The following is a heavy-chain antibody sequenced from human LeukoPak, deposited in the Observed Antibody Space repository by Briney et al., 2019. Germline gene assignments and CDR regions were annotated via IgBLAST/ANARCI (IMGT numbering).Heavy chain of an antibody. D-gene: IGHD6-6*01. V-gene: IGHV4-39*01. Sequence: SETPSLTCTVSGGSITSSSYYWGWIRQPPGKGLEWIGSIYYSGSTYYNPSLKSRVTISVDTSKNQFSLKLSSVTAADTAVYYCVRRGYSSSFDYWGQGTLVTVSS. J-gene: IGHJ4*02. CDR1: GGSITSSSYY. CDR3: VRRGYSSSFDY. CDR2: IYYSGST.